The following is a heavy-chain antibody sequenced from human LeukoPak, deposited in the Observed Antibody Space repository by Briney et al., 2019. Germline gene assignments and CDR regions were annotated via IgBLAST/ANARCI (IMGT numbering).Heavy chain of an antibody. V-gene: IGHV3-53*01. CDR2: IYSGGST. D-gene: IGHD1-26*01. CDR1: WFTVSSNY. CDR3: ARLGASRRYFDY. J-gene: IGHJ4*02. Sequence: GGSLRLSCAASWFTVSSNYMSWVRQAPGKGLEWVSVIYSGGSTYYADSVKGRFTISRDNSKNTLYLQMNSLRAEDTAVYYCARLGASRRYFDYWGQGTLVTVSS.